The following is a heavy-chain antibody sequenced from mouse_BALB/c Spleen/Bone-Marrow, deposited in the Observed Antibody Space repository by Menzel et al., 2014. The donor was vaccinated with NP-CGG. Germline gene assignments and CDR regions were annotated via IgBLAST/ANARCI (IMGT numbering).Heavy chain of an antibody. CDR1: GFTLSNYW. D-gene: IGHD2-1*01. CDR3: TRGIYYGNYYAMDY. V-gene: IGHV6-6*02. J-gene: IGHJ4*01. Sequence: EVKLVESGGGLVQPGGSRKLSCVASGFTLSNYWMNWVRQSPEKGLEWVAEIRLKSNNYATHYAESVKGRFTISRDDSKSSVYLQMNNLRAEDTGIYYCTRGIYYGNYYAMDYWGQGTSVTVSS. CDR2: IRLKSNNYAT.